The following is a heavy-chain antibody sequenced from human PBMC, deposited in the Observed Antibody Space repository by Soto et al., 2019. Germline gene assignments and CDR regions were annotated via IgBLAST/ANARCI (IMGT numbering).Heavy chain of an antibody. CDR3: ARGGVESIYGMYV. J-gene: IGHJ6*02. CDR1: GYTFSTYY. V-gene: IGHV1-46*01. CDR2: INPTGGAT. D-gene: IGHD3-3*01. Sequence: QVQLVQSGAEVKKPGASVKVSCKASGYTFSTYYVHWVRQAPGLGLEWMGIINPTGGATTYAQKFQGRVTMTRDTSKSTVYMELSSLRSEDTAVYYCARGGVESIYGMYVWGQGTTFTVSS.